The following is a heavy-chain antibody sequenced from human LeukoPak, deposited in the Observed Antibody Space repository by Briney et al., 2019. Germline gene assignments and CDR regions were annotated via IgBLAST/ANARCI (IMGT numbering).Heavy chain of an antibody. D-gene: IGHD3-22*01. V-gene: IGHV4-39*07. CDR3: ARIKGDSSGYPGGDY. J-gene: IGHJ4*02. Sequence: SETLSLTCTVSGGSISSSSYYWGWIRQPPGKGLEWIGSIYHSGSTNYNPSLKSRVTISVDKSKNQFSLRLSSVTAADTAVYYCARIKGDSSGYPGGDYWGQGTLVTVSS. CDR1: GGSISSSSYY. CDR2: IYHSGST.